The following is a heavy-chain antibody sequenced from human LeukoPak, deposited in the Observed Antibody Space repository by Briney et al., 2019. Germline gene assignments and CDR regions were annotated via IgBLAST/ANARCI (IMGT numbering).Heavy chain of an antibody. D-gene: IGHD5-18*01. CDR2: INHSGST. CDR3: ARVRGTAMASGPFDY. CDR1: GGSFSGYY. Sequence: SETLSLTCAVYGGSFSGYYGSWIRQPPGKGLEWIGEINHSGSTNYNPSLKSRVTISVDTSKNQFSLKLSSVTAADTAVYYCARVRGTAMASGPFDYWGQGTLVTVSS. J-gene: IGHJ4*02. V-gene: IGHV4-34*01.